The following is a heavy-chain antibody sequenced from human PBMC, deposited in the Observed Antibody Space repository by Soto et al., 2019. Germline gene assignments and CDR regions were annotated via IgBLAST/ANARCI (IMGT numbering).Heavy chain of an antibody. J-gene: IGHJ2*01. V-gene: IGHV3-23*01. CDR2: ISGSGGSA. D-gene: IGHD6-19*01. CDR1: GLTFSSYA. CDR3: AKFHTNGWYEYIDL. Sequence: EVQLLESGGGLVQPGESLRLSCAASGLTFSSYAMTWVRQAPGKGLEWVSTISGSGGSAYYADSVKGRFPISRDNSKNTLDLQMNSLRAEDTGVYYCAKFHTNGWYEYIDLWGRGTLVTVSS.